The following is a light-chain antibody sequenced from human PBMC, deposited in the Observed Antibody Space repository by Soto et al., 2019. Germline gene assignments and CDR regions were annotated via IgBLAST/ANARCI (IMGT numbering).Light chain of an antibody. J-gene: IGKJ5*01. CDR1: QSVSSSY. CDR2: GAS. Sequence: EIVLTQSPGTLSLSPGERATLSCRASQSVSSSYLAWYQQKPGQAPRLLIYGASSSATGIPDRFSGSGSGTDFTLTISRREPEDFAVYYCQQYGSSPPFTFGQGTRLEIK. CDR3: QQYGSSPPFT. V-gene: IGKV3-20*01.